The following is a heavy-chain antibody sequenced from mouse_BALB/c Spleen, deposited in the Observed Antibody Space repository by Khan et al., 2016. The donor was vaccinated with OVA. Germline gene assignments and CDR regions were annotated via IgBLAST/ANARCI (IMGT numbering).Heavy chain of an antibody. J-gene: IGHJ3*01. CDR1: GYTFTDYV. Sequence: QVQLQQSGPELVKPGASVKMSCKASGYTFTDYVMNWVKQRNGQGLEWIGQIYPGSDSTYYNEKFKGKATLTADRSSSTAYMQLSNLTSEDSAVYVWARAGWDVFAYWGQGTLVTVSA. V-gene: IGHV1-77*01. CDR3: ARAGWDVFAY. D-gene: IGHD4-1*01. CDR2: IYPGSDST.